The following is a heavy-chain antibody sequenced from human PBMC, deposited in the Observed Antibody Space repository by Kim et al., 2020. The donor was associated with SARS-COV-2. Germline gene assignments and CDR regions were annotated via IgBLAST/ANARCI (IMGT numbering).Heavy chain of an antibody. V-gene: IGHV4-4*02. CDR3: ARAPRITMIVVDSGGRAFDI. J-gene: IGHJ3*02. Sequence: SETLSLTCAVSGGSISSSNWWSWVRQPPGKGLEWIGEIYHSGSTNYNPSLKSRVTISVDKSKNQFSLKLSSVTAADTAVYYCARAPRITMIVVDSGGRAFDIWGQGTMVTVSS. D-gene: IGHD3-22*01. CDR2: IYHSGST. CDR1: GGSISSSNW.